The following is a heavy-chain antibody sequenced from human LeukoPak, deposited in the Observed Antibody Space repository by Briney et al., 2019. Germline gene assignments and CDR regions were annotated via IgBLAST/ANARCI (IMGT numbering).Heavy chain of an antibody. J-gene: IGHJ5*02. CDR3: ARDSGTYCSGGSCYVNWFDP. V-gene: IGHV4-61*01. CDR1: GGSISSSNYY. D-gene: IGHD2-15*01. CDR2: IYYSGNT. Sequence: SETLSLTCTVSGGSISSSNYYWGWIRLPPGKGLEWIGYIYYSGNTKYNPSLKSRVSISVDTSKNQFSLRLSSVTAADTAVYYCARDSGTYCSGGSCYVNWFDPWGPGTLVTVSS.